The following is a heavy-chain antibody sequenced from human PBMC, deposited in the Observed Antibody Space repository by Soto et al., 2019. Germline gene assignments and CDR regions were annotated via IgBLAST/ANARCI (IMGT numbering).Heavy chain of an antibody. CDR2: INAGNGNT. Sequence: ASVKVSCKASGYTFTSYAMHWVRQAPGQRLEWMGWINAGNGNTKYSQKFQGRVTITRDTSASTAYMELSSLRSEDTAVYYCERDPLLYCSGGSCQRGAFDIWGQGTMVTVSS. J-gene: IGHJ3*02. V-gene: IGHV1-3*01. D-gene: IGHD2-15*01. CDR3: ERDPLLYCSGGSCQRGAFDI. CDR1: GYTFTSYA.